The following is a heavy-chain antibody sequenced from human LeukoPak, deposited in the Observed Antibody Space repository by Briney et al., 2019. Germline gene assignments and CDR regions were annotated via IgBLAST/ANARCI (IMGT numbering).Heavy chain of an antibody. Sequence: SETLSLTCAVYGGSFSGYYWSWIRQPPGKGLEWIGEINHSGSTNYNPSLKSRVTISVDTSKNQFSLKLSSVTAADTAVYYCARAADTAMDGDFDYWGLGTLVTVSS. V-gene: IGHV4-34*01. CDR2: INHSGST. J-gene: IGHJ4*02. CDR1: GGSFSGYY. CDR3: ARAADTAMDGDFDY. D-gene: IGHD5-18*01.